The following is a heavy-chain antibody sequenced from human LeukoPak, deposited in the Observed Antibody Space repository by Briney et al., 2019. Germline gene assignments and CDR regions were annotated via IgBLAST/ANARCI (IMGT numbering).Heavy chain of an antibody. CDR1: GGTFSSYA. D-gene: IGHD5-18*01. CDR2: IIPIFGTA. Sequence: GASVKVSCKASGGTFSSYAISWVRQAPGQGLEWMGGIIPIFGTANYAQKFQGRVTITTDESTSTAYMELSSQRSEDTAVYYCARDRAYSYGHYYYYYYMDVWGKGTTVTVSS. V-gene: IGHV1-69*05. CDR3: ARDRAYSYGHYYYYYYMDV. J-gene: IGHJ6*03.